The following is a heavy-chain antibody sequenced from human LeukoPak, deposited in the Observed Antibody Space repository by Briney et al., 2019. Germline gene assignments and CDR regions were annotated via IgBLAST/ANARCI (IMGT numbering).Heavy chain of an antibody. J-gene: IGHJ4*02. CDR1: GGSISSYY. CDR3: ANLHGDYRDY. V-gene: IGHV3-9*01. D-gene: IGHD4-17*01. Sequence: LSLTCTVSGGSISSYYWSWIRQPPGKGLEWVSGISWNSGNIGYADSVKGRFTISRDNAKNSLYLQMNSLRAEDTALYYCANLHGDYRDYWGQGTLVTVSS. CDR2: ISWNSGNI.